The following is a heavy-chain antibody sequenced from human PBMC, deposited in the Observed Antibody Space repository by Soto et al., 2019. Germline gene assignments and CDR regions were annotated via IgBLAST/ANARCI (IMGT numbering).Heavy chain of an antibody. D-gene: IGHD1-26*01. CDR1: GGTFSSYA. CDR3: ARRTVGSSGWFDP. Sequence: SVKVSCKASGGTFSSYAISWVRQAPGQGLEWMGGIIPIFGTANYAQKFRGQVSISADKSINTAYLQWSSLKASGTAMYYCARRTVGSSGWFDPRGQGTLVTVSS. V-gene: IGHV1-69*06. J-gene: IGHJ5*02. CDR2: IIPIFGTA.